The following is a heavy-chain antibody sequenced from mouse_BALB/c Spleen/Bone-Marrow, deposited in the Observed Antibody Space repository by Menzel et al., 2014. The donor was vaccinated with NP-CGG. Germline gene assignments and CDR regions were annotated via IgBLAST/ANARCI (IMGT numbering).Heavy chain of an antibody. V-gene: IGHV1S56*01. Sequence: VQLQQSGPELVKPGASVRISCKASGNTFTSYYIHWVKQRPGQGLEWIGWIFPGNFYTKFNENFKGRATLTADKSSSTAYMHLSSLTSEDSAVYFCARDDYDYWGQGTTLTVSS. CDR2: IFPGNFYT. D-gene: IGHD2-4*01. CDR1: GNTFTSYY. CDR3: ARDDYDY. J-gene: IGHJ2*01.